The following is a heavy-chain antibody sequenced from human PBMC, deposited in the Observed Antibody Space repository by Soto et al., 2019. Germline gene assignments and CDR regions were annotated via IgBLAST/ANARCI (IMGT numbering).Heavy chain of an antibody. CDR2: TYYIGRT. V-gene: IGHV4-59*13. D-gene: IGHD2-21*01. CDR3: ARDVVGLTHFDY. CDR1: GDSISTYY. J-gene: IGHJ4*02. Sequence: QVQLQESGPGLVKPSETLSLTCTVSGDSISTYYWNWIRQPLGKGLEWIGYTYYIGRTNYNPSLKSRVTISLDTSRNQISLNLNSVTAADTAIYYCARDVVGLTHFDYWGQGILVTVSS.